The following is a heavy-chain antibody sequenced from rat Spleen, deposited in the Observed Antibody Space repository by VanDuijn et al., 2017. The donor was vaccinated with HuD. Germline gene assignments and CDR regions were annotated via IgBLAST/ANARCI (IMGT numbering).Heavy chain of an antibody. CDR1: GFTFSNYY. D-gene: IGHD1-11*01. Sequence: EVQLVESGGGLVQPGRSLKLSCAASGFTFSNYYMAWVRQAPTKGLEWVASISYEGSSTYYGDSVKGRFTISRDNAKSTLYLQMNSLRSEDTATYYCARHYGGYSEYVMDAWGQGASVTVSS. CDR3: ARHYGGYSEYVMDA. CDR2: ISYEGSST. J-gene: IGHJ4*01. V-gene: IGHV5-22*01.